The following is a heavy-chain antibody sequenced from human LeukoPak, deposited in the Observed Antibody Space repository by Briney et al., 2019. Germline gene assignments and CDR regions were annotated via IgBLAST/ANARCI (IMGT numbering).Heavy chain of an antibody. CDR2: IYYSGST. V-gene: IGHV4-39*07. CDR3: ASLAARRYYYYMDV. CDR1: GGSISSSSYY. J-gene: IGHJ6*03. Sequence: SETLSLTCTVSGGSISSSSYYWGWIRQPPGKGLEWIGSIYYSGSTYYNPSLKSRVTISVDTSKNQFSLKLSSVTAADTAVYYCASLAARRYYYYMDVWGKGTTVTVSS. D-gene: IGHD6-6*01.